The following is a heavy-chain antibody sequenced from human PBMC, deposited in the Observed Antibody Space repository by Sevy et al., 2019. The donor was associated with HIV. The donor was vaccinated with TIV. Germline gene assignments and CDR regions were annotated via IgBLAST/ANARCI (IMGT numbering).Heavy chain of an antibody. V-gene: IGHV3-49*04. CDR3: TRWEGLRYIFDH. J-gene: IGHJ4*02. D-gene: IGHD3-9*01. CDR1: GFTFGDYA. CDR2: LKSKADGGTV. Sequence: GGSLRLSCTTSGFTFGDYAMNWVRQAPGKGLEWVAFLKSKADGGTVDHAESVKGRFTISRDDSKSIAYLQMKDLTTEDTGVYYCTRWEGLRYIFDHWGQGALVTVSS.